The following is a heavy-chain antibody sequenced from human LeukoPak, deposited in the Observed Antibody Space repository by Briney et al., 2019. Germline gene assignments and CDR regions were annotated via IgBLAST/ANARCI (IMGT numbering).Heavy chain of an antibody. CDR3: ARDRPGYWGFDY. CDR2: IIPILGIA. CDR1: GGTFSSYA. D-gene: IGHD2-2*03. Sequence: GASVKVSCKASGGTFSSYAISWVRQAPGQGLEWMGRIIPILGIANYAQKLQGRVTMTTDTSTSTAYMELRSLRSDDTAVYYCARDRPGYWGFDYWGQGTLVTVSS. V-gene: IGHV1-69*04. J-gene: IGHJ4*02.